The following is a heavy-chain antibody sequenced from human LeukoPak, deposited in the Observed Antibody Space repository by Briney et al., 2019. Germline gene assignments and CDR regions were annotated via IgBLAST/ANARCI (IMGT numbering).Heavy chain of an antibody. V-gene: IGHV3-23*01. J-gene: IGHJ3*02. CDR3: AKSRPYYDFWSGENTAMVTGESDDAFDI. Sequence: PGGSLRLSCAASGFTFSSYAMSWVRQAPGKGLEWVSAISGSGGSTYYADSVKGRFTISRDNSKNTLYLQMNSLRAEDTAVYYCAKSRPYYDFWSGENTAMVTGESDDAFDIWGQGTMVTVSS. CDR2: ISGSGGST. D-gene: IGHD3-3*01. CDR1: GFTFSSYA.